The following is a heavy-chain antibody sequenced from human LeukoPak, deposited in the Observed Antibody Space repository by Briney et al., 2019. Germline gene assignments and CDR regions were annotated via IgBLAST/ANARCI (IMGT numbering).Heavy chain of an antibody. CDR3: ARVRNYDILTGYYNGGDY. D-gene: IGHD3-9*01. J-gene: IGHJ4*02. CDR1: GFTFSSYE. V-gene: IGHV3-48*03. CDR2: ISSSGSKI. Sequence: PGGSLRLSCAASGFTFSSYEMNWVRQAPGKGLEWVSYISSSGSKIYYADSVKGRFIISRDNAKNSLYLQMNSLRAEDTAVYYCARVRNYDILTGYYNGGDYWGQGTLVTVSS.